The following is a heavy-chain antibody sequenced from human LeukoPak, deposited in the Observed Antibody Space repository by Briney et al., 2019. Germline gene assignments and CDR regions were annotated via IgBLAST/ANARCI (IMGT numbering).Heavy chain of an antibody. D-gene: IGHD2-15*01. V-gene: IGHV3-23*01. CDR2: ISGTGGRT. J-gene: IGHJ4*02. CDR3: AKSGVLAAIGEYFDY. Sequence: GGSLRLSGAASGFTFSSYGMSWVRQAPGKGLEWVSVISGTGGRTYYADSVKGRFTISRDNSKNTLYLQMNSLRADDTAVYYCAKSGVLAAIGEYFDYWGQGTLVTASS. CDR1: GFTFSSYG.